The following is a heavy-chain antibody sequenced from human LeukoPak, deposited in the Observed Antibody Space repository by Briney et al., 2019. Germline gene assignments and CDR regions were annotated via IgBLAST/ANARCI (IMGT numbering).Heavy chain of an antibody. D-gene: IGHD3-3*01. J-gene: IGHJ4*02. Sequence: SETLSLTCTVSGDSIGTSGYYWSWGRQHPGTGLEWIAYIHYIGNTYYNPSLERRVTMSFDPSSNQFSLTVASVTAADTAVYYCARVRDDYFFDYWGQGTLVTVSS. CDR2: IHYIGNT. CDR1: GDSIGTSGYY. CDR3: ARVRDDYFFDY. V-gene: IGHV4-31*03.